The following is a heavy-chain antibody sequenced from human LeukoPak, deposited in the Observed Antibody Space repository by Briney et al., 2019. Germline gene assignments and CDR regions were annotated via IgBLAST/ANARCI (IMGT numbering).Heavy chain of an antibody. CDR2: IKQDGSEK. V-gene: IGHV3-7*03. CDR1: GFTFNYAW. D-gene: IGHD2-15*01. Sequence: GGSLRLSCAASGFTFNYAWMSWVRQVPGKGLEWVANIKQDGSEKYYVDSVKGRFTISRDNAKNSLYLQMNSLRAEDTAVYYCARCGYCSGGSCLPYYYYYYGMDVWGQGTTVTVSS. CDR3: ARCGYCSGGSCLPYYYYYYGMDV. J-gene: IGHJ6*02.